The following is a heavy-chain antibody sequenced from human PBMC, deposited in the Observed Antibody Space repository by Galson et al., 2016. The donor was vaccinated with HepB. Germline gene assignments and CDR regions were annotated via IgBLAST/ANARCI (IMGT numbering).Heavy chain of an antibody. D-gene: IGHD5-12*01. CDR3: ARGHIVATVDYYYYGLDV. J-gene: IGHJ6*02. Sequence: SVKVSCKASGYTFTTYAMYWVRQAPGQRLEWMGWINAANGDTKYSQKLQGRGTITWGTSANTAYMELSSLRSEDTAVYYCARGHIVATVDYYYYGLDVWGQGTTVTVAS. CDR2: INAANGDT. V-gene: IGHV1-3*01. CDR1: GYTFTTYA.